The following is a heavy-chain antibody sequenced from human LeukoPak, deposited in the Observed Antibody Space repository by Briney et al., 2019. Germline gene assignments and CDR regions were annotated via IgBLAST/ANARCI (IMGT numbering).Heavy chain of an antibody. CDR1: GDSVSSINGA. CDR3: ARDVGTSGWHTFDN. Sequence: SQTLSLTCTISGDSVSSINGAWNWIRQSPSRGLQWLGRTYYRSKWYNDYAVSVQGRVTINPNTSRNQFSLQLKSVTPDDTAVYYCARDVGTSGWHTFDNWGQGTLVTVSS. J-gene: IGHJ4*02. V-gene: IGHV6-1*01. D-gene: IGHD6-19*01. CDR2: TYYRSKWYN.